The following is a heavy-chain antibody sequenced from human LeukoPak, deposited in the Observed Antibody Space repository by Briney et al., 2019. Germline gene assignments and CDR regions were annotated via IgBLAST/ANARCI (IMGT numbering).Heavy chain of an antibody. V-gene: IGHV4-30-4*07. J-gene: IGHJ5*02. CDR1: GGSITGGGYS. Sequence: KPSETLSLTCAVSGGSITGGGYSWTWIRQPPGKGLEWIGYLYHSGSTYYNSSLESRVNISVDTSKNQFSLNLSSVTAADTAVYFCARRHRGVNWFDPWGQGTLVTVSS. CDR3: ARRHRGVNWFDP. CDR2: LYHSGST. D-gene: IGHD3-16*01.